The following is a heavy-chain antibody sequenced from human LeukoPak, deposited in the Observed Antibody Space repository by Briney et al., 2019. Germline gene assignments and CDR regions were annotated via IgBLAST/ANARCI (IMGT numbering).Heavy chain of an antibody. V-gene: IGHV3-30*02. J-gene: IGHJ4*02. Sequence: GGSLRLSCAASGFTFSSYGMHWVRQAPGKGLEWVAFIRYDGSNKYYADSVKGRFTISRDNSKNTLYLQMNSLRAEDTAVYYCAKRKGGYSYGSEDYFDYWGQGTLVTVPS. D-gene: IGHD5-18*01. CDR2: IRYDGSNK. CDR3: AKRKGGYSYGSEDYFDY. CDR1: GFTFSSYG.